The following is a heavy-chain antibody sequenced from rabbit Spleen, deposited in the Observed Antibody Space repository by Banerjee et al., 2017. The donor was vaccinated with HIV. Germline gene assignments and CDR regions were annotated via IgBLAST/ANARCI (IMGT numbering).Heavy chain of an antibody. CDR3: ARDTGSSFSSYGMDL. CDR2: IDTGSSGFT. J-gene: IGHJ6*01. V-gene: IGHV1S40*01. CDR1: GVSFSSSSY. Sequence: QSLEESGGDLVKPGASLTLTCTASGVSFSSSSYMCWVRQAPGKGLEWIACIDTGSSGFTDFATWAKGRFTCSKTSSTTVTLQMTSLTVADTATYFCARDTGSSFSSYGMDLWGPGTLVTVS. D-gene: IGHD8-1*01.